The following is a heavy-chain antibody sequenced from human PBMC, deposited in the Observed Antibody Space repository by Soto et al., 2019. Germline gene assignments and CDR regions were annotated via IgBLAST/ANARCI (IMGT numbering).Heavy chain of an antibody. D-gene: IGHD2-21*01. J-gene: IGHJ6*03. Sequence: QVQLVQSGAEVRKPGSSVKVSCEASGGSFISFIFTCVRQSPGQGLEWMGRSIPIQGRADYALKFQDRVTITADRSTQTVYMELRSLRPEDPALYYCAKSLVFVDHAYMDVWGKGTTITVSS. CDR1: GGSFISFI. V-gene: IGHV1-69*02. CDR3: AKSLVFVDHAYMDV. CDR2: SIPIQGRA.